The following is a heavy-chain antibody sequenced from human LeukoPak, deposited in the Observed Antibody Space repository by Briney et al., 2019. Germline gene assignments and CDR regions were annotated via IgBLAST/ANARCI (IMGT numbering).Heavy chain of an antibody. CDR2: IGTGSSDI. J-gene: IGHJ4*02. Sequence: GGSLRLSCAGSGFTFSTSGMNWVRQAPGEGLELVSFIGTGSSDIYYADSVKGRFTISRDNAKNSLYLQMNSLRAEDTAVYYCVRDHSGDYRPYWGQGTLVTVSS. V-gene: IGHV3-21*05. CDR1: GFTFSTSG. CDR3: VRDHSGDYRPY. D-gene: IGHD4-17*01.